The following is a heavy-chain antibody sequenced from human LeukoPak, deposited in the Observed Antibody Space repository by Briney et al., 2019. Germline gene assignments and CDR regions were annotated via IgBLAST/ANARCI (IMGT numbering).Heavy chain of an antibody. CDR1: GYTFTSYY. CDR3: ARGYCSGGTCNLDY. Sequence: ASVKVSCKASGYTFTSYYIHWVRQAPEQGLEWMGIINPSGGGTTYAQKFQGRVTMTRDTSTSTVYMELSSLRSEDTAVYCCARGYCSGGTCNLDYWGLGTLVTVSS. D-gene: IGHD2-15*01. V-gene: IGHV1-46*01. CDR2: INPSGGGT. J-gene: IGHJ4*02.